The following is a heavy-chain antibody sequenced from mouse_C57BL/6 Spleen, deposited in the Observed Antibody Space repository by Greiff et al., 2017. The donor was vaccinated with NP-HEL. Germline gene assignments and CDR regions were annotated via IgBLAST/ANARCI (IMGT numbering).Heavy chain of an antibody. CDR3: AREPYGNLDYYFDY. D-gene: IGHD2-1*01. J-gene: IGHJ2*01. Sequence: VQLQQSGPELVKPGASVKISCKASGYSFTGYYMNWVKQSPEKSLEWIGEINPSTGGTTYNQKFKAKATLTVDKSSSTAYMQLKSLTSEDSAVYYCAREPYGNLDYYFDYWGQGTTLTVSS. V-gene: IGHV1-42*01. CDR2: INPSTGGT. CDR1: GYSFTGYY.